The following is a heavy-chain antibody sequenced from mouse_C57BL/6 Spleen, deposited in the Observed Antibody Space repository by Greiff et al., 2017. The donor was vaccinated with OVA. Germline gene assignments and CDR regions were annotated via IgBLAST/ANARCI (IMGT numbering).Heavy chain of an antibody. CDR3: ARDGNYVDY. D-gene: IGHD1-1*02. J-gene: IGHJ2*01. CDR2: ISDGGSYT. Sequence: EVMLVESGGGLVKPGGSLKLSCAASGFTFSSYAMSWVRQTPEKRLEWVATISDGGSYTYYPDNVKGRFTISRDNAKNNLYLQMSHLKSEDTAMYYCARDGNYVDYWGQGTTLTVSS. V-gene: IGHV5-4*01. CDR1: GFTFSSYA.